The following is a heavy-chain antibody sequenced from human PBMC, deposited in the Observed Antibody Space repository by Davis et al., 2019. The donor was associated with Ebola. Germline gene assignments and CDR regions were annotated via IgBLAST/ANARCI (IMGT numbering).Heavy chain of an antibody. D-gene: IGHD4-11*01. V-gene: IGHV1-18*01. J-gene: IGHJ4*02. CDR2: ISNYNGHT. CDR3: AREATVTPWGFDY. Sequence: ASAQVSCKASGYTFTSYGTNWVRHAPAQGLEWMGWISNYNGHTNYAQKFQGLVTITTDTSTTTAYMELRSLRADDTAVYYCAREATVTPWGFDYWGQGTLVTVSA. CDR1: GYTFTSYG.